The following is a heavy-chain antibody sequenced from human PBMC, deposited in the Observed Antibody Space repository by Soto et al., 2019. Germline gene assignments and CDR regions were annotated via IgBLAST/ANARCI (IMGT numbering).Heavy chain of an antibody. V-gene: IGHV3-23*01. Sequence: RLSFAASVLTISSYAMSWVRQAPGKGLEWVSAISGSGGSTYYADSVKGRFTISRDNSKNTLYLQMNSLRAEDTAVYYCAKDLGRMDVWGQGTTVHVS. D-gene: IGHD7-27*01. CDR3: AKDLGRMDV. CDR2: ISGSGGST. CDR1: VLTISSYA. J-gene: IGHJ6*02.